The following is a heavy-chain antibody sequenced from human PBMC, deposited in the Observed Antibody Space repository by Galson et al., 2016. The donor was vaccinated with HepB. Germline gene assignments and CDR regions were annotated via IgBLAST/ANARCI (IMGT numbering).Heavy chain of an antibody. J-gene: IGHJ4*02. CDR3: AGWSDRGWFFDY. Sequence: SVKVSCKASGGSFSSFAISWVRQAPGHGLEWMGGFIPMFGTANYAQNFQGRVTITADESTSTAYMELTSLRSEDTALYYCAGWSDRGWFFDYWGQGTLVTVSS. CDR1: GGSFSSFA. D-gene: IGHD2-15*01. V-gene: IGHV1-69*13. CDR2: FIPMFGTA.